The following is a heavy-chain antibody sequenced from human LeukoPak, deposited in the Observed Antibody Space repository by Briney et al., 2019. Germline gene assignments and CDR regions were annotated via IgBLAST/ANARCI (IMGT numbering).Heavy chain of an antibody. CDR3: ARDVLRGSYYMDV. J-gene: IGHJ6*03. V-gene: IGHV4-34*01. D-gene: IGHD5-12*01. CDR2: IYYSGST. Sequence: KASETLSLTCAVYGGSFSGYYWSWIRQPPGKGLEWIGSIYYSGSTYYNPSLKSRVTISVDTSKNQFSLKLSSVTAADTAMYYCARDVLRGSYYMDVWGKGTTVTVSS. CDR1: GGSFSGYY.